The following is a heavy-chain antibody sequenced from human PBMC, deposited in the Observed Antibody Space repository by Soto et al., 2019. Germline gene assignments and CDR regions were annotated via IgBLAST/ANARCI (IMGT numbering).Heavy chain of an antibody. CDR2: ISGSGGTI. Sequence: PGGSLRLSXAASGFTFSDFYMSWIRQAPGKGLEWVSYISGSGGTIYYADSVKGRFTIARDNAKNSLYLHMTSLRREDTAIYYCAREMVIVATNYYYYGMDVWGQGTTVTVSS. D-gene: IGHD2-15*01. J-gene: IGHJ6*02. CDR1: GFTFSDFY. V-gene: IGHV3-11*01. CDR3: AREMVIVATNYYYYGMDV.